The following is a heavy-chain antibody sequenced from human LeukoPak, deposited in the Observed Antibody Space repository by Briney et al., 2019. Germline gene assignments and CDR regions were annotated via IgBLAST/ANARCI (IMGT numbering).Heavy chain of an antibody. CDR1: GFTFRSYV. D-gene: IGHD3-16*01. CDR2: TIGSGVST. Sequence: GGSLRLSCAASGFTFRSYVMIWVRQAPGKGLEWVSGTIGSGVSTDYADSVKGRFTISRDNSKNTLYLQMNSLRAEDTAVYYCAKGRWGDYWGQGTLVTVSS. J-gene: IGHJ4*02. CDR3: AKGRWGDY. V-gene: IGHV3-23*01.